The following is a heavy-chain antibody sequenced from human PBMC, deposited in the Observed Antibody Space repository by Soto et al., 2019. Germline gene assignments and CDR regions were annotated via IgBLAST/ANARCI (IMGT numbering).Heavy chain of an antibody. V-gene: IGHV4-39*01. D-gene: IGHD6-13*01. J-gene: IGHJ5*02. CDR2: IYYSGST. Sequence: QLQLQESGPGLVKPSETLSLTCTVSGGSISSSSYYWGWIRQPPGKGLEWIGSIYYSGSTYYNPSRKRRVTLSVDRSNTQYSLKLSSVTAADTAVYYCARHQSHSSSYVDPWGQGTLVTVSS. CDR1: GGSISSSSYY. CDR3: ARHQSHSSSYVDP.